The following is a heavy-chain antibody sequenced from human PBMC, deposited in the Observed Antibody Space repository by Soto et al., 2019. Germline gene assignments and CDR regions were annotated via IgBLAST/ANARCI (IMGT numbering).Heavy chain of an antibody. Sequence: GASVKVSCKASGYTFTSYDINWVRQATGQGLEWMGWMNPNSGNTGYAQKFQGRVTMTRNTSISTAYMELSSLRSEDTAVYYCARGSVTSPPRYYYYGMDVWGQGTTVTVSS. CDR1: GYTFTSYD. V-gene: IGHV1-8*01. CDR2: MNPNSGNT. J-gene: IGHJ6*02. CDR3: ARGSVTSPPRYYYYGMDV. D-gene: IGHD4-4*01.